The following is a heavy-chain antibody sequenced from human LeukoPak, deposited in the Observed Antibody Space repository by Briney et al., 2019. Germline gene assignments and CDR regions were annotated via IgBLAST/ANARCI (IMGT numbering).Heavy chain of an antibody. V-gene: IGHV4-34*01. CDR2: INHSGST. J-gene: IGHJ5*02. Sequence: SETLSLTCAVYGGSFSDYYWSWIRQPPGKGLEWIGEINHSGSTNYNPSLKSRVTISVDTSKNQFSLEVTSVTAADTAVYYCARGGYGSGSYYTWGQGALVTVSS. CDR1: GGSFSDYY. D-gene: IGHD3-10*01. CDR3: ARGGYGSGSYYT.